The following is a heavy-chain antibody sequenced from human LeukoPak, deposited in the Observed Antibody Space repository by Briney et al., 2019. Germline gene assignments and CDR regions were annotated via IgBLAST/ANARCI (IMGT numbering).Heavy chain of an antibody. CDR3: TTVGPYSSNYDFNY. CDR2: IKSKTDGGTT. Sequence: PGGSLRLSCSASGFTFSNPWMSWVSQAPGKGLEWVGRIKSKTDGGTTDYAAPVKGRFTISRDDSKKTLYLQMNSLKTEDTAVYYCTTVGPYSSNYDFNYWGQGTLVTVSS. D-gene: IGHD2-2*01. CDR1: GFTFSNPW. V-gene: IGHV3-15*01. J-gene: IGHJ4*02.